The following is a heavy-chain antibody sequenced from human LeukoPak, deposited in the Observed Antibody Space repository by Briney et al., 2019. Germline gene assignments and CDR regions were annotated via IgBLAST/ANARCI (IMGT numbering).Heavy chain of an antibody. CDR2: ISGSGSPT. D-gene: IGHD3-10*01. J-gene: IGHJ4*02. CDR3: AREELWFGELLYDY. Sequence: PGGSLRLSCAASGFTFTDYAMSWVRQAPGKGLEWVSAISGSGSPTYYADSVKGRFTISRDNSKTTLSLQMNSLRTEDTAVYYCAREELWFGELLYDYWGQGTLVTVSS. CDR1: GFTFTDYA. V-gene: IGHV3-23*01.